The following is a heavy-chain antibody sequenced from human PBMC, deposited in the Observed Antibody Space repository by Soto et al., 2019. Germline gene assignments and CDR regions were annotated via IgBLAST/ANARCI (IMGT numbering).Heavy chain of an antibody. J-gene: IGHJ4*02. CDR1: GGSFSGYY. V-gene: IGHV4-34*01. CDR2: TNHSGST. D-gene: IGHD5-12*01. CDR3: ARGDRDGYTV. Sequence: QVQLQQWSAGLLKPSETLSLTCAVYGGSFSGYYWSWIRQRPGKGLEWIGETNHSGSTNYNPSLKSRVTITVDTSKNQFSLKLSSVTAADTAVYYCARGDRDGYTVWGQGTLVTVSS.